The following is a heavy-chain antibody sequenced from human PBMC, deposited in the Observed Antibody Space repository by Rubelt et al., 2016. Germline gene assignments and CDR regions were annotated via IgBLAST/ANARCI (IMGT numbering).Heavy chain of an antibody. Sequence: QLQLQESGPGLVKPSETLSLTCTVSGGSISSSSYYWGWIRQPPGKGLEWIGEINHSGSTNYNPSLQSRVTISVDTSKNQFSLKLSSVTAADTAVYYCARDPFNYYYGMDVWGQGTTVTVSS. V-gene: IGHV4-39*07. J-gene: IGHJ6*02. CDR2: INHSGST. CDR3: ARDPFNYYYGMDV. CDR1: GGSISSSSYY.